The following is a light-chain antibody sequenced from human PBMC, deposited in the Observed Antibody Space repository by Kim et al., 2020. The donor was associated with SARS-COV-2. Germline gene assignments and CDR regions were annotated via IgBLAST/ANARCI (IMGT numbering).Light chain of an antibody. V-gene: IGLV6-57*03. CDR2: EDN. CDR3: QSYDSSNQKV. J-gene: IGLJ3*02. CDR1: RGSIASNY. Sequence: TVAISGPRSRGSIASNYVQWYQQRPGSAPTTVIYEDNQSPSGVPDRFSGSIDSSSNSASLTISGLKTEDEADYYCQSYDSSNQKVFGGGTQLTVL.